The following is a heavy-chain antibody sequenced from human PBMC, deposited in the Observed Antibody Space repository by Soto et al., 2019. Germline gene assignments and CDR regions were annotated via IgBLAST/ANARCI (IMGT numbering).Heavy chain of an antibody. Sequence: PGGSLRLSCAASGFTFSNAWMSWVRQAPGKGLEWVGRIKSKTDDGTTDYAAPVKGRFTISRDDSKNTLYLQMNSLKTEDTAVYYCTTDTVTPRIFDYWGQGTLVTVSS. J-gene: IGHJ4*02. D-gene: IGHD4-17*01. CDR3: TTDTVTPRIFDY. CDR1: GFTFSNAW. CDR2: IKSKTDDGTT. V-gene: IGHV3-15*01.